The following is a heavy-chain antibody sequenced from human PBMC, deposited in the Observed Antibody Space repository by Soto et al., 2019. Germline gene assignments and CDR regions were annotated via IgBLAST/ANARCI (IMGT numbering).Heavy chain of an antibody. V-gene: IGHV1-18*01. D-gene: IGHD1-7*01. J-gene: IGHJ4*02. CDR3: ARDAGVSGELYY. CDR2: ISAYNGNT. Sequence: QVQLVQSGAEVKKPGASVKVSCKASGYTFTSYGISWVRQAPGQGLEWMGWISAYNGNTNYAQKLQSSVTMTTDTSTSTPDMELRSLRSDDTDVYYCARDAGVSGELYYWGQGTLVTVSS. CDR1: GYTFTSYG.